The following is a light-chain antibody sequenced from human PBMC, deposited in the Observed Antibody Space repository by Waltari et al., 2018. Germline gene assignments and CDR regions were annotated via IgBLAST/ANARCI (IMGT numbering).Light chain of an antibody. J-gene: IGKJ2*01. CDR2: ESS. Sequence: DIQMTQSPATLSASVGDRVTITCRATQSIGNSLAWYQQKPGKAPRLLIFESSSLGRGVPSRFSGSGSGTHFTLTISDLQRDDFATYYRQQYYTYWSIFGRGTKLEI. V-gene: IGKV1-5*03. CDR3: QQYYTYWSI. CDR1: QSIGNS.